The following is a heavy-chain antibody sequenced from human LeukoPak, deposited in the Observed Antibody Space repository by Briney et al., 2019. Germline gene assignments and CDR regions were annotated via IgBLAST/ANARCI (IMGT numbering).Heavy chain of an antibody. CDR3: AGNGYSGYGGYLAY. D-gene: IGHD5-12*01. CDR2: IIPIFGTA. CDR1: GYTFTGYY. J-gene: IGHJ4*02. Sequence: SVKVSCKASGYTFTGYYMHWVRQAPGQGLEWMGGIIPIFGTANYAQKFQGRVTITADKSTSTAYMELSSLRSEDTAVYYCAGNGYSGYGGYLAYWGQGTLVTVSS. V-gene: IGHV1-69*06.